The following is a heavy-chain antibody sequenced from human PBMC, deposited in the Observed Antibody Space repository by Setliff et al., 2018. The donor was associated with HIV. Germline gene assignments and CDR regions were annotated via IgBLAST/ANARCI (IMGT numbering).Heavy chain of an antibody. CDR2: IDHSGST. V-gene: IGHV4-34*01. D-gene: IGHD1-1*01. CDR1: GGSFNDYY. J-gene: IGHJ4*02. Sequence: SETLSLTCAVYGGSFNDYYWTWIRQPPGKGLEWIGEIDHSGSTKYHASLKSRVTISIDTSKNQISLKLSSVTAADTAVYYCARDSTTSLDYWGQGTLVTVSS. CDR3: ARDSTTSLDY.